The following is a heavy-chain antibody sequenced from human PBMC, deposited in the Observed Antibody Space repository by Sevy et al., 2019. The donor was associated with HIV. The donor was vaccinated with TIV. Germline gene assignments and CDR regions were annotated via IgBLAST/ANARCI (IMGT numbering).Heavy chain of an antibody. V-gene: IGHV1-18*01. CDR1: GFNLNIYG. CDR3: AGNWGREGAYCSGGSCPYSNGMDV. Sequence: ASVKVSCKASGFNLNIYGISWVRQAPGQGLEWLGWSSGDNGNSNYAQKLQGRVTMTTDTSTSTAYMWLRSLRSDDTAVYYWAGNWGREGAYCSGGSCPYSNGMDVWGQGTTVTVSS. J-gene: IGHJ6*02. D-gene: IGHD2-15*01. CDR2: SSGDNGNS.